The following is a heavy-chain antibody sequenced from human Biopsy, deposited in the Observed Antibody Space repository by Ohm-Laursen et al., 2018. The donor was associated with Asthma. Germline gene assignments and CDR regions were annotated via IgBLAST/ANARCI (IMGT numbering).Heavy chain of an antibody. D-gene: IGHD3-10*01. CDR1: GYTFNSAG. CDR2: ISVYNGNT. Sequence: SVKVSCKPSGYTFNSAGITWVRQAPGQGLEWMGWISVYNGNTKVAQKLQDRVTMITDTSTSIAYMELRSLRSDDMAVYFCARAVDYSHYYGIDVWGQGTTVTVS. V-gene: IGHV1-18*03. J-gene: IGHJ6*02. CDR3: ARAVDYSHYYGIDV.